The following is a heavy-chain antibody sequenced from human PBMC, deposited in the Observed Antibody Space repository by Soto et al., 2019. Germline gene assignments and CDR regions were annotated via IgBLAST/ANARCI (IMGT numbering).Heavy chain of an antibody. V-gene: IGHV5-51*01. CDR3: ARPYYYGSGSVFPADAFDI. CDR2: IYPGDSDT. D-gene: IGHD3-10*01. J-gene: IGHJ3*02. CDR1: GYSLTSYW. Sequence: LGETLKISCKGSGYSLTSYWIGWVRQMPGKGLEWMGIIYPGDSDTRYSPSFQGQVTISADKSISTAYLQWSSLKASDTAMYYCARPYYYGSGSVFPADAFDIWGQGTMVTVSS.